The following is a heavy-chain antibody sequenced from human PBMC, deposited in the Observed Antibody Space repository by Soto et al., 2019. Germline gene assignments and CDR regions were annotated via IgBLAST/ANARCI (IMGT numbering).Heavy chain of an antibody. CDR1: GGSISSYY. V-gene: IGHV4-59*01. J-gene: IGHJ5*02. Sequence: PSETLSLTCTVSGGSISSYYWSWIRQPPGKGLEWIGYIYYSGSTNYNPSLKSRVTISVDTSKNQFSLKLSSVTAADTAVYYCACLFWRGYTNWFDPWGQGTLVTVSS. CDR2: IYYSGST. D-gene: IGHD3-3*01. CDR3: ACLFWRGYTNWFDP.